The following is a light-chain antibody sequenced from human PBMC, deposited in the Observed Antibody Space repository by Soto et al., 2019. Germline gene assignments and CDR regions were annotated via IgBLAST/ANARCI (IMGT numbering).Light chain of an antibody. J-gene: IGKJ1*01. CDR3: QQYYSYPRT. CDR1: QGISSY. V-gene: IGKV1-8*01. Sequence: AIRMTQSPSSFSASTGDRVTITCRASQGISSYLAWYQQKPGKAPRLLIYAASTLQSGVPSRFRGSGSGTYFTHTSSCLQSEDFATYYRQQYYSYPRTFGQGTKVDIK. CDR2: AAS.